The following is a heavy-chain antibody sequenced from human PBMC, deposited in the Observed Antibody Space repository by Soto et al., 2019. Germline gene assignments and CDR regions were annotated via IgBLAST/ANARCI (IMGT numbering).Heavy chain of an antibody. D-gene: IGHD1-26*01. V-gene: IGHV3-23*01. CDR2: IGVYANT. J-gene: IGHJ4*02. CDR1: GFTFSSYD. Sequence: EVELLASGGDLVQPGGSLRLSCAASGFTFSSYDMNWVRQAPGKGLEWVSAIGVYANTYYADSVKGRFTISRDDSRNTVHLQLNSLRVDDTAVYYCAKESTVGSPGDYFDSWGQGTLVTVSS. CDR3: AKESTVGSPGDYFDS.